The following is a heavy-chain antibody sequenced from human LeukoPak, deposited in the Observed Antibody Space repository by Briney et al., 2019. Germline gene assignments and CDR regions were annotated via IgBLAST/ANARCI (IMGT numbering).Heavy chain of an antibody. D-gene: IGHD1-26*01. V-gene: IGHV1-18*01. CDR2: ISAYNGNT. Sequence: ASVKVSCKASGYTFTSYGISWVRQAPGQGLEWMGWISAYNGNTNYAQKLQGRVTMTTDTSTSTAYMELRSLRSDDTAVYYCARNSGSYYGYYYYYYMDVWGKGTTVTVSS. J-gene: IGHJ6*03. CDR3: ARNSGSYYGYYYYYYMDV. CDR1: GYTFTSYG.